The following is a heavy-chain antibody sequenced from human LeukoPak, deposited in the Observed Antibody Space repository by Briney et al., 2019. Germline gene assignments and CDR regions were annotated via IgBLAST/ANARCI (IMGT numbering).Heavy chain of an antibody. CDR2: ISYDGSNK. J-gene: IGHJ2*01. CDR1: GFTFDDYA. V-gene: IGHV3-30*18. D-gene: IGHD3-22*01. CDR3: AKERFTYYYDSSSYDWYFDL. Sequence: GGSLRLSCAASGFTFDDYAMHWVRQAPGKGLEWVAVISYDGSNKHYADSVKGRFTISRDNSKNTLYLQMNSLRAEDTAVYYCAKERFTYYYDSSSYDWYFDLWGRGTLVTVSS.